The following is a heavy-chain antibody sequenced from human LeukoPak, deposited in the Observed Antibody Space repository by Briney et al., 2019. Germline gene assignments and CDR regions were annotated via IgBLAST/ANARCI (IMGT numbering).Heavy chain of an antibody. Sequence: GGSLRLSCAASGFTFSSYAMSWVRQAPGKGLEWVSAISGSGGSTYYADSVKGRFTISRDNPKNTLYLQMNSLRAEDTAVYYCAKALTTAYYYYGMDVWGQGTTVTVSS. D-gene: IGHD4-11*01. CDR2: ISGSGGST. V-gene: IGHV3-23*01. J-gene: IGHJ6*02. CDR3: AKALTTAYYYYGMDV. CDR1: GFTFSSYA.